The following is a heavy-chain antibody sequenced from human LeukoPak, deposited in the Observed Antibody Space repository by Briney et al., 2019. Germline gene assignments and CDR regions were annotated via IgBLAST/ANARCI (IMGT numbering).Heavy chain of an antibody. CDR2: IKQDGSEK. V-gene: IGHV3-7*01. CDR1: GFTFSSYW. D-gene: IGHD2-2*01. Sequence: GXSLRLSCAASGFTFSSYWMRWVRQAPGKGLEWVANIKQDGSEKYYVDYVKGRFTISRDNAKNSLYLQMNSLRAEDTAVYYCARDIVVVRYWGQGTLVTVSS. CDR3: ARDIVVVRY. J-gene: IGHJ4*02.